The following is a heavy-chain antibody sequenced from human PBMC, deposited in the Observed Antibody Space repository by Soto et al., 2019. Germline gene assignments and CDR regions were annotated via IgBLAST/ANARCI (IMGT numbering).Heavy chain of an antibody. CDR3: ASIRLTGYFDY. J-gene: IGHJ4*02. CDR1: GFTFSDHY. Sequence: QVQLVESGGGLVKPGGSLRLSCVASGFTFSDHYMTWIRQAPGKGLEWLSYISTSSSYTNYADSVKGRFTISRDNAMNSLYLQMNSLRAEDTAGYYCASIRLTGYFDYWGQGTLVTVSS. V-gene: IGHV3-11*05. CDR2: ISTSSSYT.